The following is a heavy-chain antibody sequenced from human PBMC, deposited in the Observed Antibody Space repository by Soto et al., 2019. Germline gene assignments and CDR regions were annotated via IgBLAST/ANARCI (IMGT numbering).Heavy chain of an antibody. D-gene: IGHD3-22*01. V-gene: IGHV1-18*01. CDR1: GYTFTSYG. J-gene: IGHJ6*02. CDR3: ARLYYDSSGRYYYGMDV. Sequence: ASVKVSCKASGYTFTSYGISWVRQAPGQGFEWMGWISAYNGNTNYAQKLQGRVTMTTDTSTSTAYMELRSLRSDDTAVYYCARLYYDSSGRYYYGMDVWGQGTTVTVSS. CDR2: ISAYNGNT.